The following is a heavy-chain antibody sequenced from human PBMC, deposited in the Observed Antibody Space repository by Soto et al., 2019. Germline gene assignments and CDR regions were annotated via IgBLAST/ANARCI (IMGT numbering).Heavy chain of an antibody. Sequence: GGSLRLSCTASGFTSGDYAMSWFRQAPGKGLEWVGFIRSKAYGGTTEYAASVKGRFTISRDDSKSIAYLQMNSLKTEDTAVYYCTRELYCGGDCYPKTFDYWGQGTLVTVSS. CDR1: GFTSGDYA. V-gene: IGHV3-49*03. D-gene: IGHD2-21*01. CDR3: TRELYCGGDCYPKTFDY. J-gene: IGHJ4*02. CDR2: IRSKAYGGTT.